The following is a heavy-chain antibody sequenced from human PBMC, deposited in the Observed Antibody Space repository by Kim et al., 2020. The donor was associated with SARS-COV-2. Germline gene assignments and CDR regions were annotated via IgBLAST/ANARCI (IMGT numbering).Heavy chain of an antibody. V-gene: IGHV7-4-1*02. CDR3: ASYLRYFDLAYGMDV. Sequence: ASVKVSCKASGYTFTSYAMNWVRQAPGQGLEWMGWINTNTGNPTYAQGFTGRFVFSLDTSVSTAYLQISSLKAEDTAVYYCASYLRYFDLAYGMDVWGQGTTVTVSS. CDR1: GYTFTSYA. CDR2: INTNTGNP. D-gene: IGHD3-9*01. J-gene: IGHJ6*02.